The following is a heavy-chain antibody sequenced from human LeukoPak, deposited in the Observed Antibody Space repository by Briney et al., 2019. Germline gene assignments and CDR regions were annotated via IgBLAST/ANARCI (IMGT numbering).Heavy chain of an antibody. D-gene: IGHD2-15*01. CDR1: GGSISSYF. CDR2: PYYSGTT. J-gene: IGHJ6*02. CDR3: ARQGGGYCSGGSCYSYYYYGMDV. V-gene: IGHV4-59*08. Sequence: SETLSLTCTVSGGSISSYFWSWIRQPPGKGLEWIAYPYYSGTTNYNPSLKSRVTISVDTSKNQFSLRLSSVTAADTVVYYCARQGGGYCSGGSCYSYYYYGMDVWGQGTTVTVSS.